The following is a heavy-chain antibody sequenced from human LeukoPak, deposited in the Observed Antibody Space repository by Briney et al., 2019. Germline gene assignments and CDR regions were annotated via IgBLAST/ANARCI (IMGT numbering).Heavy chain of an antibody. CDR2: ISTSGST. J-gene: IGHJ4*02. CDR1: DGSISSYY. Sequence: SETLSLTRTVSDGSISSYYWSWIRQPAGKGLEWIGRISTSGSTNYNPSLKSRVTMSVDTSKNQFSLKLSSVTAADTAVYYCAREGIIGNRKLLPDYWGQGTLVTVSS. CDR3: AREGIIGNRKLLPDY. D-gene: IGHD2-15*01. V-gene: IGHV4-4*07.